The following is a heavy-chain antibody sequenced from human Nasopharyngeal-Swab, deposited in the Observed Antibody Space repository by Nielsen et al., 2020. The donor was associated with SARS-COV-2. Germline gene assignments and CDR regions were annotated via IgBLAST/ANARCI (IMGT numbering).Heavy chain of an antibody. CDR1: GFTFDDYA. V-gene: IGHV3-9*01. CDR3: ARGFGNTAMVFLSRFYYYYYMDV. D-gene: IGHD5-18*01. Sequence: SLKISCAASGFTFDDYAMHWVRQAPGKGLEWVSGISWNSGSIGYADSMKGRFTISRDNGQNSLYLQMNSLRSEDTAVYYCARGFGNTAMVFLSRFYYYYYMDVWGKGTTVTVSS. CDR2: ISWNSGSI. J-gene: IGHJ6*03.